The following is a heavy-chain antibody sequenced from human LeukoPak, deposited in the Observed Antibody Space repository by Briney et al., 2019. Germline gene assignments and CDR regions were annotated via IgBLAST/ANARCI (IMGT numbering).Heavy chain of an antibody. J-gene: IGHJ6*02. D-gene: IGHD2/OR15-2a*01. Sequence: GGSLRLSCVASRFTFSSYGMTWVRRAPGTGLEWVSSISFGGGHIFYTDSVKGRFTIFRDDSKNSLYLEMNSLRAEETAVYFCARIVLTPPYGMDVWGQGTTVTVSS. CDR3: ARIVLTPPYGMDV. V-gene: IGHV3-21*01. CDR2: ISFGGGHI. CDR1: RFTFSSYG.